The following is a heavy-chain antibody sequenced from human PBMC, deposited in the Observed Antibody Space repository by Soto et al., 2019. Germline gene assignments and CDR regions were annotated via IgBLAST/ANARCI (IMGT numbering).Heavy chain of an antibody. CDR3: ARDPGIAVAGTGGYFDY. CDR2: ISYDGSNK. Sequence: QVQLVESGGGVVQPGRSLRLSCAASGFTFSSYAMHWVRQAPGKGLEWVAVISYDGSNKYYADYVKGRFTISRDNSKNTLYLQMNSLRAEDTAVYYCARDPGIAVAGTGGYFDYWGQGTLVTVSS. CDR1: GFTFSSYA. V-gene: IGHV3-30-3*01. D-gene: IGHD6-19*01. J-gene: IGHJ4*02.